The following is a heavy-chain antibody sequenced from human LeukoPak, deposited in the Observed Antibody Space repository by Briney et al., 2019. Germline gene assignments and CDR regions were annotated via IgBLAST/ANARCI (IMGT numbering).Heavy chain of an antibody. CDR3: ARATKTYAFDI. Sequence: GGSLRLSCAASGFTFSSYSMNWVRQAPGKGLEWVSYISSSSSTIYYADSVKGRFTISRDKAKNSLYLQMNSLRAEDTAVYYCARATKTYAFDIWGQGTMVTVSS. V-gene: IGHV3-48*01. CDR1: GFTFSSYS. J-gene: IGHJ3*02. CDR2: ISSSSSTI. D-gene: IGHD1-26*01.